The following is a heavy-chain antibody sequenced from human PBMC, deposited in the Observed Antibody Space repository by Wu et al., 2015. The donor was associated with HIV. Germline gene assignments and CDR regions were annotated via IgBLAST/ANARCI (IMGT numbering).Heavy chain of an antibody. CDR1: GYTFTDYF. CDR2: TNVNTGGT. Sequence: QVHLVQSGAEVKKPGASVKVSCKASGYTFTDYFVHWVRQAPGQNFEWMGWTNVNTGGTKYVPKFQGRVTMTRDTAISTAYMELASLTSDDTAVYYCARLQSLHGLYSNADFWGQGTLVTVSS. V-gene: IGHV1-2*02. J-gene: IGHJ4*02. CDR3: ARLQSLHGLYSNADF. D-gene: IGHD5-24*01.